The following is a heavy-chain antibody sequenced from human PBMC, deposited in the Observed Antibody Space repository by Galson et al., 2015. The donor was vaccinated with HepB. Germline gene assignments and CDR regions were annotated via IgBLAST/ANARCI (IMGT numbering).Heavy chain of an antibody. CDR1: GYTFTGYY. V-gene: IGHV1-2*06. D-gene: IGHD3-10*02. CDR3: ARWDYVLRNLGFDY. Sequence: SVKVSCKASGYTFTGYYMHWVRQAPGQGLEWMGRINPNSGGTNYAQKFQGRVTMTRDTSISTAYMELSRLRSDDTAVYYCARWDYVLRNLGFDYWGQGTLVTVSS. J-gene: IGHJ4*02. CDR2: INPNSGGT.